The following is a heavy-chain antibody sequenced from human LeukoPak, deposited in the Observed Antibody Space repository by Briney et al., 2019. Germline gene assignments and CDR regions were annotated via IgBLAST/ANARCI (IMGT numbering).Heavy chain of an antibody. V-gene: IGHV3-49*03. CDR2: IRSKAYGGTT. J-gene: IGHJ3*02. D-gene: IGHD5-18*01. Sequence: PGGSLRLSCTASGFTFGDYAMTWFRQAPGKGLEWVGFIRSKAYGGTTEYAASVKGRFTISRDDSKSIAYLQMNSLRTEDTAVYYCTRTNPSGYSYGADAFDIWGQGTMVTVPS. CDR3: TRTNPSGYSYGADAFDI. CDR1: GFTFGDYA.